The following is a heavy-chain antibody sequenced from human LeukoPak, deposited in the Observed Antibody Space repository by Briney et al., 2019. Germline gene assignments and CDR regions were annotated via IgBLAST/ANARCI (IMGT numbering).Heavy chain of an antibody. Sequence: GASVKVSCKTYGYTFTSHGISWVRQAPGQGLEWMGWISAFNGETHYAQNLQGRVTMTTDTSTSTAYMELRSLRSDDTAVYYCARDPSNTSGRYTYFDYWGQGTLVTVSS. CDR2: ISAFNGET. CDR3: ARDPSNTSGRYTYFDY. J-gene: IGHJ4*02. V-gene: IGHV1-18*01. CDR1: GYTFTSHG. D-gene: IGHD3-16*02.